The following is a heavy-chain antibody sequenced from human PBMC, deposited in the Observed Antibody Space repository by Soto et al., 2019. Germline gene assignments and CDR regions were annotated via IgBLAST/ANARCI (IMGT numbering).Heavy chain of an antibody. Sequence: QVQLVQSGAGVKKPGSSVKVSCKASGGTFSSYAISWVRPSPGQGLEWMGGIIPIFGTANYAQKFQGRVTITADKSTSTAYMELSSLRSVDTAVYYCARVDVGLYYYGMEVWGQGTTVTVSS. CDR1: GGTFSSYA. CDR3: ARVDVGLYYYGMEV. V-gene: IGHV1-69*06. J-gene: IGHJ6*02. CDR2: IIPIFGTA.